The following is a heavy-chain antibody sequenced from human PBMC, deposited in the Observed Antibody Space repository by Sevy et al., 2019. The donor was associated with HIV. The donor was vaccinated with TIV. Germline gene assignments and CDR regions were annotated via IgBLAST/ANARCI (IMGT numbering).Heavy chain of an antibody. V-gene: IGHV3-11*06. CDR1: GFTFSDYY. Sequence: GGSLRLSCAASGFTFSDYYMIWIRQAPGKGLEWVSYMSSGTSYTNYADSVKGRFTISRDNAKNSLYLQMNSLRAEDTAVYYCARDRRNYGGQYFDYWGQGTLVTVSS. CDR3: ARDRRNYGGQYFDY. J-gene: IGHJ4*02. D-gene: IGHD1-7*01. CDR2: MSSGTSYT.